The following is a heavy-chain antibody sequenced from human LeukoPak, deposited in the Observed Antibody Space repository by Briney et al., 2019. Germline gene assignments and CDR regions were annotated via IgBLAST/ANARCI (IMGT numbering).Heavy chain of an antibody. CDR3: ARPDYSSGWAFDC. V-gene: IGHV7-4-1*02. J-gene: IGHJ4*02. CDR1: GYTFASYA. D-gene: IGHD6-19*01. Sequence: ASVKVSCKASGYTFASYAMNWVRQAPGQGLEWMGWINTNTGNPTYAQGFTGRFVLSLDTSVSTAYLQISSLKAEDTAVYYCARPDYSSGWAFDCWGQGTLVTVSS. CDR2: INTNTGNP.